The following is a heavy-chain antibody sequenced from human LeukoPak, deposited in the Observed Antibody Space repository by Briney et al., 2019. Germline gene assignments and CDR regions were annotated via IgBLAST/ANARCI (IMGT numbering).Heavy chain of an antibody. J-gene: IGHJ6*03. CDR1: GFTFSSYS. Sequence: GGSLRLSCAASGFTFSSYSMNWVRQAPGKGREWVSSISSSSSYIYCADSVKGRFTISRDNAKNSLYLQMNSLRAEDTAVYYCATAIPGDFWSGYYPYYYYYYMDVWGKGTTVTVSS. CDR3: ATAIPGDFWSGYYPYYYYYYMDV. CDR2: ISSSSSYI. V-gene: IGHV3-21*01. D-gene: IGHD3-3*01.